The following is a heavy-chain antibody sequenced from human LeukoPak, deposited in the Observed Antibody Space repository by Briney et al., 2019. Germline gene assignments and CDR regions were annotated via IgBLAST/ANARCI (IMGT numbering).Heavy chain of an antibody. CDR1: GYTFTGYY. Sequence: ASVKVSCKASGYTFTGYYIHWVRQAPGQGLEWMGWISAYNGNTNYAQKLQGRVTMTTDTSTSTAYMELRSLRSDDTAVYYCARSPLRYFDWLLLADYGMDVWGQGTTVTVSS. CDR2: ISAYNGNT. J-gene: IGHJ6*02. V-gene: IGHV1-18*04. CDR3: ARSPLRYFDWLLLADYGMDV. D-gene: IGHD3-9*01.